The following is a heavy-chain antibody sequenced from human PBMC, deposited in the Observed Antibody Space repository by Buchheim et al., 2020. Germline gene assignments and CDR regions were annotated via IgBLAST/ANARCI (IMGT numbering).Heavy chain of an antibody. CDR1: GGSISSSSYY. J-gene: IGHJ6*02. CDR3: ARDTYYYGSGSYDYYYGMDV. V-gene: IGHV4-39*07. CDR2: IYYSGST. D-gene: IGHD3-10*01. Sequence: QLQLQESGPGLVKPSETLSLTCTVSGGSISSSSYYWGWIRQPPGKGLEWIGSIYYSGSTYYNPSLKSRGTISVDTSKKQFSLKLSSVTAADTAVYYCARDTYYYGSGSYDYYYGMDVWGQGTT.